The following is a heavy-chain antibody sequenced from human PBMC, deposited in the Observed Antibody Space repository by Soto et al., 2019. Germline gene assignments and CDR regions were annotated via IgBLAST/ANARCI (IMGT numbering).Heavy chain of an antibody. J-gene: IGHJ4*02. D-gene: IGHD1-1*01. CDR2: ISAYNGKT. Sequence: QGQLVQSGVEVKKPGASVKVSCKASGYTFTDYGISWVRQSPGQGLEWMGWISAYNGKTNYAQNLQDRVTMTTDTSTSTAYMGLRSLRSDDTAVYYCARDRSTHDYWGQGTLIAVSS. CDR1: GYTFTDYG. V-gene: IGHV1-18*01. CDR3: ARDRSTHDY.